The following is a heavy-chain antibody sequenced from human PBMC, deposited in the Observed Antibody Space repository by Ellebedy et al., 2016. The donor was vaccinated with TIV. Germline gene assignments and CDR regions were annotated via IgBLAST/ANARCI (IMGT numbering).Heavy chain of an antibody. CDR1: GFSFSNFW. V-gene: IGHV3-7*01. J-gene: IGHJ5*02. CDR3: ARYHYRTFDP. Sequence: PGGSLRLSCAAWGFSFSNFWMSWVRQAPGKGLEWVAHIKTDGSETYYVDSVKGRFTISRDNAKNSLYLQMDSLTDEDTAVYYCARYHYRTFDPWGQGTLVTVSS. D-gene: IGHD4-11*01. CDR2: IKTDGSET.